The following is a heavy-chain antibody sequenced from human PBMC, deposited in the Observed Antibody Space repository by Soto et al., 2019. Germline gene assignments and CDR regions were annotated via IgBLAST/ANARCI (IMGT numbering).Heavy chain of an antibody. CDR1: GFTFSSYS. Sequence: EVQLVESGGGLVKPGGSLRLSCAASGFTFSSYSMNWVRQAPGKGLEWVSSISSSSSYIYYADSVKGRFTISRDNAKNSLYLQMNSLGAEDTAVYYWARAWELVLEGWFDPWGHGTLVTVSS. V-gene: IGHV3-21*01. CDR2: ISSSSSYI. J-gene: IGHJ5*02. D-gene: IGHD1-26*01. CDR3: ARAWELVLEGWFDP.